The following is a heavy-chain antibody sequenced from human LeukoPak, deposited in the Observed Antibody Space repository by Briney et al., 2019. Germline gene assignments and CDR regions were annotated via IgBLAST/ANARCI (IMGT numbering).Heavy chain of an antibody. V-gene: IGHV1-2*02. J-gene: IGHJ5*02. CDR1: GYTFTGYY. CDR2: INPNSGGT. D-gene: IGHD6-13*01. CDR3: ARVPVYSSSWYESDLNWFDP. Sequence: ASVKVSCKASGYTFTGYYMHWVRQAPGQGLEWMGWINPNSGGTYYAQKFQGRVTMTSDTSISSAYMELSRLRSDDRAVYYCARVPVYSSSWYESDLNWFDPWGQGTLVTVSS.